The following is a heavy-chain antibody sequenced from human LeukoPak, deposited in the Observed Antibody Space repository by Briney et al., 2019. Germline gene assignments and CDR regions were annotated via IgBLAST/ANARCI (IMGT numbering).Heavy chain of an antibody. J-gene: IGHJ4*02. CDR1: GFTFSDYA. V-gene: IGHV3-21*01. Sequence: GGSLRLSCAASGFTFSDYAMHWVRQAPGKGLEWVSSISSSSSYMYYADSVKGRFTISRDNAKNSLYLQMNSLRAEDTAVYYCARDSSWGSGIYRFDYWGQGTLVTVSS. CDR3: ARDSSWGSGIYRFDY. D-gene: IGHD3-10*01. CDR2: ISSSSSYM.